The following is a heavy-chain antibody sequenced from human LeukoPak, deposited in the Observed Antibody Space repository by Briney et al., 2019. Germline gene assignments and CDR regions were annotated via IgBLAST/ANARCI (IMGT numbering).Heavy chain of an antibody. CDR3: ATASVPGAIEGPFDALDT. CDR2: SMPLYATT. J-gene: IGHJ3*02. D-gene: IGHD2-2*02. CDR1: GGSFRYYD. Sequence: SVKVSCTPSGGSFRYYDFSWVGQAPGQGLEWVGRSMPLYATTKYAQRFQVRVTIITEASATTAYMELSSLRSEDTAVYYCATASVPGAIEGPFDALDTWGQGTMVTVSS. V-gene: IGHV1-69*05.